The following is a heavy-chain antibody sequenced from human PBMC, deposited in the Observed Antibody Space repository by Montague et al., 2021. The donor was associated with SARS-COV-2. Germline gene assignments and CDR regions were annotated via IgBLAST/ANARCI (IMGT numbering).Heavy chain of an antibody. J-gene: IGHJ4*02. V-gene: IGHV4-34*01. D-gene: IGHD6-13*01. CDR1: GGSFSGYY. CDR3: ARDRESSSWSGQKYYFDY. CDR2: INHSGST. Sequence: SETLSLTCAVYGGSFSGYYWSWIRQPPGKGLEWIGEINHSGSTNXXPSLKRRVTVSVDTSKNQFSLKLSSVTAADTAVYYWARDRESSSWSGQKYYFDYWGQGTLVTVSS.